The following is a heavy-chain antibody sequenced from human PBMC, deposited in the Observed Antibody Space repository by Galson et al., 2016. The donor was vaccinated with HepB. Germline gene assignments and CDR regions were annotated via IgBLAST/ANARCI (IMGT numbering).Heavy chain of an antibody. J-gene: IGHJ4*02. V-gene: IGHV3-15*05. CDR1: GLSVSDAW. CDR2: IRNKRDGGTA. CDR3: TTWHWGLDC. D-gene: IGHD7-27*01. Sequence: SLRLSCAVSGLSVSDAWMTWVRQAPGKGLEWVGNIRNKRDGGTADYGAPVKGRFTISRDDSKNTLYLQMSSLKTDDTAVFFCTTWHWGLDCWGQGTLVTVSS.